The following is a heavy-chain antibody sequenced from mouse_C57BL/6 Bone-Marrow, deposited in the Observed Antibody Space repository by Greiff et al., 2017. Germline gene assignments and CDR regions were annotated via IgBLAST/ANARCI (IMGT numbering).Heavy chain of an antibody. D-gene: IGHD2-5*01. V-gene: IGHV1-50*01. Sequence: VQLQQPGAELVKPGASVKLSCKASGYTFTSYWMQWVKQRPGQGLEWIGEIDPSDSHTNYNQKFKGKATLTVDTSSSTAYMQLSSLTSEDSAVYYCAREDYSNYSWFAYWGQGTLVTVSA. CDR1: GYTFTSYW. CDR3: AREDYSNYSWFAY. J-gene: IGHJ3*01. CDR2: IDPSDSHT.